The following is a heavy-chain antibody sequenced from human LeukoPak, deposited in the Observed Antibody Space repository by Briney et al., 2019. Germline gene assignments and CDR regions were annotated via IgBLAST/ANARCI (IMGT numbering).Heavy chain of an antibody. Sequence: SQTLSLTCTVSGGSIGSGDYYWSWIRQPPGKGLEWIGYIYYSGSTYYNPSLKSRVTISVDTSKNQFSLKLSSVTAADTAVYYCASSTDSSVGAFDIWGQGAMVTVSS. D-gene: IGHD3-22*01. J-gene: IGHJ3*02. CDR1: GGSIGSGDYY. CDR2: IYYSGST. V-gene: IGHV4-30-4*08. CDR3: ASSTDSSVGAFDI.